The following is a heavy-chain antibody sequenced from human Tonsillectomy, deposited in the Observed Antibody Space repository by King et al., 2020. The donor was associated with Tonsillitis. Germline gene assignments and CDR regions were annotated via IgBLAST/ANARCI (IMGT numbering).Heavy chain of an antibody. J-gene: IGHJ3*02. CDR2: ISAYNGNT. V-gene: IGHV1-18*04. CDR3: AKDQGAFDI. CDR1: GYTFTSHA. Sequence: QLVQSGAEVMEPGASVKVSCKASGYTFTSHAISWVRQAPGQGLEWLGWISAYNGNTKYAQNLQGRVTMTTDTSTNTAYMELRSLRSDGTAVYYCAKDQGAFDIWGQGTMVTVSS.